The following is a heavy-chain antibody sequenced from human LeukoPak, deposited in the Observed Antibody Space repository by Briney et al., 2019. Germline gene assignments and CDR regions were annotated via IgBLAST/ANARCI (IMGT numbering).Heavy chain of an antibody. CDR3: AKEGMIQGVIDY. CDR2: IYTSGST. V-gene: IGHV4-61*02. D-gene: IGHD3-10*01. J-gene: IGHJ4*02. Sequence: SETLSLTCTVSGGSISSGSYYWSWIRQPAGKGLEWIGRIYTSGSTNYNPSLKSRVTISVDTSKNQFSLKLNSVTAADTAVCYCAKEGMIQGVIDYWGQGALVTVSS. CDR1: GGSISSGSYY.